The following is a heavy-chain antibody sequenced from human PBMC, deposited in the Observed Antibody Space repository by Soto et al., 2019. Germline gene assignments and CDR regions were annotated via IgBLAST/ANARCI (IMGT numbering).Heavy chain of an antibody. CDR3: ARDKDWAFDY. CDR1: GFTFSSYS. D-gene: IGHD3-9*01. V-gene: IGHV3-48*04. Sequence: PGGSLRLSCAASGFTFSSYSMDWVRQAPGKGLEWLSYISISSTTINYADSVKGRFTVSRDNARNSLFLLMNSLRAEDTAVYYCARDKDWAFDYWGQGTLVTVSS. J-gene: IGHJ4*02. CDR2: ISISSTTI.